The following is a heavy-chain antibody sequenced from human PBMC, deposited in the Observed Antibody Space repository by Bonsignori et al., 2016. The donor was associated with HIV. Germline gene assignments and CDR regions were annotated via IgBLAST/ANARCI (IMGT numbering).Heavy chain of an antibody. CDR1: GYTFTSYD. J-gene: IGHJ6*03. D-gene: IGHD3-10*01. CDR2: MNPISGNT. V-gene: IGHV1-8*01. Sequence: ASVKVSCKASGYTFTSYDINWVRQATGQGLEWMGWMNPISGNTGYAQKFQGRVTMTRNTSISTAYMELSSLRSEDTAVYYCARAPSSYYYGSGSYLYYMDVWGKGTTVTVSS. CDR3: ARAPSSYYYGSGSYLYYMDV.